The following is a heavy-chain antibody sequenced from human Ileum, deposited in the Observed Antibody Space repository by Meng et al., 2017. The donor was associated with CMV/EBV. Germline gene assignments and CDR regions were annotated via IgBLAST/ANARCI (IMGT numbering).Heavy chain of an antibody. CDR1: GFTFSNSD. J-gene: IGHJ6*02. V-gene: IGHV3-19*01. CDR3: HIIMIVVVITRDCYYYYVMDV. D-gene: IGHD3-22*01. Sequence: GGSLRFSFAAFGFTFSNSDMNWFRQAPGKGVGWVSGVSWNGSSTHYADSVKGRFIISRDNSRNFLYQQMNSLGPEDMVVSLRHIIMIVVVITRDCYYYYVMDVWGQGTMVTVSS. CDR2: VSWNGSST.